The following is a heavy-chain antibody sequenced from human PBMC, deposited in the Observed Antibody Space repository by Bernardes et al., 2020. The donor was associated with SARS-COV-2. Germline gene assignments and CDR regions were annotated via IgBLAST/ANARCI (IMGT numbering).Heavy chain of an antibody. J-gene: IGHJ6*02. D-gene: IGHD6-13*01. CDR3: ARKGYSSSWYVNGMDV. V-gene: IGHV4-34*01. Sequence: SETLSLTCTVSGGSISSYYWSWIRQPPGKGLEWIGEINHSGSTNYNPSLKSRVTISVDTSKNQFSLKLSSVTAADTAVYYCARKGYSSSWYVNGMDVWGQGTTVTVSS. CDR2: INHSGST. CDR1: GGSISSYY.